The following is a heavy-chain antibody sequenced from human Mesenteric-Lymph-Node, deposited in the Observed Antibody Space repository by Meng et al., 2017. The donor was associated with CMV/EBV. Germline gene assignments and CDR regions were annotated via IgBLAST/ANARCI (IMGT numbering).Heavy chain of an antibody. CDR2: VSNDGSTR. D-gene: IGHD2-2*03. J-gene: IGHJ4*02. V-gene: IGHV3-30-3*02. CDR1: GYTITNYP. Sequence: GESLKISCADSGYTITNYPIHWVRQAPGKGLEWVAGVSNDGSTRYLADSVKDQFSISRDNSKNTVYLQMNSLRGEDTAVYYCAKRSSPGSCSSTTCIPYFDCWGQGTLVTVSS. CDR3: AKRSSPGSCSSTTCIPYFDC.